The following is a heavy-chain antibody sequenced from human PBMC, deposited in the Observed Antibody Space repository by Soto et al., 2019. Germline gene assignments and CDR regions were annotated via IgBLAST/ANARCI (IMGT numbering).Heavy chain of an antibody. CDR2: IYYSGST. J-gene: IGHJ4*02. CDR1: GGSISSYY. Sequence: PSETLSLTCTVSGGSISSYYWSWIRQPPGKGLEWIGYIYYSGSTNYNPSLKSRVTISVDTSKNQFSLKLSSVTAADTAVYYCASGGRWLQSPEYWGQGTLVTVSS. CDR3: ASGGRWLQSPEY. D-gene: IGHD5-12*01. V-gene: IGHV4-59*01.